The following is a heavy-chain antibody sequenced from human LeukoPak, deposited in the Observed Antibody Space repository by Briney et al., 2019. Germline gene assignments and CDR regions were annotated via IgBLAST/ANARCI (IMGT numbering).Heavy chain of an antibody. Sequence: GGSLRLSCIASGFTFSSDTMAWVRQSPGKGLEWVSGISESGGNTYYIDSVKGRFTISRDNSKNTLYLQMNSLRVEGTATYYCARHSTGASWGQGTLVTVSS. CDR3: ARHSTGAS. CDR2: ISESGGNT. V-gene: IGHV3-23*01. CDR1: GFTFSSDT. J-gene: IGHJ4*02. D-gene: IGHD2-15*01.